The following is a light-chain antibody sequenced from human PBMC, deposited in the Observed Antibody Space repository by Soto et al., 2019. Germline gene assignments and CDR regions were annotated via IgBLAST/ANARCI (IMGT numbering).Light chain of an antibody. Sequence: EVVMTQSPATLSVSPGERATLSCRASQSVRSNFAWYQQKPGQAPRLLLYGASTRATGVPSRFSGSGSGTEFTFTISSLQSEDFALYYCLQYNDWVPTFGQGTKVEIK. CDR1: QSVRSN. CDR3: LQYNDWVPT. J-gene: IGKJ1*01. V-gene: IGKV3-15*01. CDR2: GAS.